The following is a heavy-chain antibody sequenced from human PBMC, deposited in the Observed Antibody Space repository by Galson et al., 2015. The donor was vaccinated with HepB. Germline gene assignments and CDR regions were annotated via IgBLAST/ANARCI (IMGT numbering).Heavy chain of an antibody. J-gene: IGHJ4*02. CDR3: AGPLRFLVPHDY. D-gene: IGHD3-3*01. Sequence: SLRLSCAASGLTFSDYRMNWVRQAPGKGLEWVASISSSSNTIYYADSVKGRFTISRDNAKKSLYLQVNTLRAEDTAVYYCAGPLRFLVPHDYWGQGTLVTVSS. V-gene: IGHV3-48*04. CDR2: ISSSSNTI. CDR1: GLTFSDYR.